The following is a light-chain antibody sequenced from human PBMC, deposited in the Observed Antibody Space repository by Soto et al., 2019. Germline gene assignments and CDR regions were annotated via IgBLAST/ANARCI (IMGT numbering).Light chain of an antibody. Sequence: ENVLTQSPGTLSLSPGERATLSCMASHSVDSTYLTWYQQKPGQAPRLLIYGASGRATGVPDRFSGSGFGQYFTLTIRRLEPEDFAAYVCQYYDSFRAFALGTKV. J-gene: IGKJ1*01. CDR3: QYYDSFRA. CDR1: HSVDSTY. CDR2: GAS. V-gene: IGKV3-20*01.